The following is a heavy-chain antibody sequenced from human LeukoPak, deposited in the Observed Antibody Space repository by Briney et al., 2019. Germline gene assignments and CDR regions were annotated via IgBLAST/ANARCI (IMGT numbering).Heavy chain of an antibody. Sequence: GGSLRLSCAASGISFSIYAMTWVRQAPGEGLEWVSGVNNRGTYTYYADSVKGRFTISRDNSRNILYLQMHSLRAEDTAVYYCAKEPRYCSGGSCYPGYYYGMDVWGQGTTVTVSS. D-gene: IGHD2-15*01. CDR3: AKEPRYCSGGSCYPGYYYGMDV. CDR2: VNNRGTYT. J-gene: IGHJ6*02. CDR1: GISFSIYA. V-gene: IGHV3-23*01.